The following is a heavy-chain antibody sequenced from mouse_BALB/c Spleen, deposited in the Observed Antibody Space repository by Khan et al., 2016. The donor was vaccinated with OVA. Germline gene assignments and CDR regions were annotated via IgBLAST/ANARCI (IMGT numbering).Heavy chain of an antibody. J-gene: IGHJ2*01. V-gene: IGHV1-76*01. CDR2: IYPGTDNT. CDR3: TREESLYYVVY. Sequence: QIQLVQSGAELVRPGASVKLSCRTSGYIFTNYWIHWVKQRSGQGLEWIARIYPGTDNTYYNEKLKDKATLTADRSSSTAYMQLSSLKSEDSAVYFCTREESLYYVVYWGQSTTLTVSS. D-gene: IGHD6-2*01. CDR1: GYIFTNYW.